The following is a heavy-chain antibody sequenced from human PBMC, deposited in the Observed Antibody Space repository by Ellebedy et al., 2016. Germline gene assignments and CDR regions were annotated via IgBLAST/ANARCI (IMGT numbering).Heavy chain of an antibody. D-gene: IGHD1-26*01. CDR1: DDSITTYY. Sequence: SETLSLTCTVSDDSITTYYWSWIRQPPGKGLDYIGYIYYTGITNYNPSLMGRATISMDTSKKQFSLALTSVTAADTATYFCARQRLGATPIDSWGQGTHVIVSS. CDR3: ARQRLGATPIDS. J-gene: IGHJ4*02. V-gene: IGHV4-59*08. CDR2: IYYTGIT.